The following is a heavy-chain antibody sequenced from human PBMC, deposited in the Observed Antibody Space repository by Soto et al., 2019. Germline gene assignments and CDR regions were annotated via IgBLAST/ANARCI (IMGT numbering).Heavy chain of an antibody. CDR3: TKSLTIFAGAMDV. D-gene: IGHD3-3*01. CDR2: ISWNSAKI. Sequence: EGPLVESGGGLVQPGRSLRLSCAASGFTFDDYVLHWVRQAPGKGLEWVSGISWNSAKIVYVDSVKGRFTISRDNARKSLYLQMTSLRNADTAVYYCTKSLTIFAGAMDVWGQGTTVTVSS. J-gene: IGHJ6*02. V-gene: IGHV3-9*01. CDR1: GFTFDDYV.